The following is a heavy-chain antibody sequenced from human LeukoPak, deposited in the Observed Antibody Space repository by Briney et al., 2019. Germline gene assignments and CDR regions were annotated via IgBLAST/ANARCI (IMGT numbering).Heavy chain of an antibody. V-gene: IGHV3-23*01. D-gene: IGHD3-22*01. CDR2: ISNSDGNT. J-gene: IGHJ3*02. CDR3: ARATYYCDAFDI. Sequence: GGSLRLSCEASGFTFSTYGMSWVRQAPGKGLEWVSTISNSDGNTYYADSVKGRFTISRDNSKNTLYLQMNSLRAEDTAVYYCARATYYCDAFDIWGQGTMVTVSS. CDR1: GFTFSTYG.